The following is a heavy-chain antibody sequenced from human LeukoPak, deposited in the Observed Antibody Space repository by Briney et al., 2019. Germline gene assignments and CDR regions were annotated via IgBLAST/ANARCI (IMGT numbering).Heavy chain of an antibody. CDR1: GGTFSSYA. CDR2: IIPIFGTA. Sequence: ASVKVSCKASGGTFSSYAISWVRQAPGQGLEWMGGIIPIFGTANYAQKFQGRATITADESTSTAYMELSSLRSEDTAVYYCARGKDGPFDYWGQGTLVTVSS. V-gene: IGHV1-69*13. D-gene: IGHD2-15*01. CDR3: ARGKDGPFDY. J-gene: IGHJ4*02.